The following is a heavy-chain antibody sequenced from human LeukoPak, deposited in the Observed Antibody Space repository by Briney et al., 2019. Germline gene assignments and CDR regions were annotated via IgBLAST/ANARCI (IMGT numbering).Heavy chain of an antibody. V-gene: IGHV3-23*01. Sequence: GGSLRLSCAASGFTLSSYAMTWVRQAPGKGLEWVSTISGSGGGTYYADSVKGRFTISRDNSKNTLYLQMNSLRVEDTAVYYCAKGGTMVRGLFDPWGQGTLVTVSS. J-gene: IGHJ5*02. CDR2: ISGSGGGT. D-gene: IGHD3-10*01. CDR3: AKGGTMVRGLFDP. CDR1: GFTLSSYA.